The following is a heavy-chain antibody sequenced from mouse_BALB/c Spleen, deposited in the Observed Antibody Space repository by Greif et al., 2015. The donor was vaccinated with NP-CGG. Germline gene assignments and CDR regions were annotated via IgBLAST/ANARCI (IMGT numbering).Heavy chain of an antibody. Sequence: VQLQQSGAELVKPGASVKLSCTASGFNIKDTYMHWVKQRPEQGLEWIGRIDPANGNTKYDPKFQGKATITADTSSNTAYLQLSSLTSEDTAVYYCARIDGSGYFDVWGAGTTVTVSS. CDR1: GFNIKDTY. CDR3: ARIDGSGYFDV. D-gene: IGHD1-1*01. J-gene: IGHJ1*01. V-gene: IGHV14-3*02. CDR2: IDPANGNT.